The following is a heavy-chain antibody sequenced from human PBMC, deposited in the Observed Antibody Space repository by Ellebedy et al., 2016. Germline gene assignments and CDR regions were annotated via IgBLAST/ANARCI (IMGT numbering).Heavy chain of an antibody. Sequence: GESLKISCAAFGFTFSNAWMNWVRQAPGKGLEWVGRIKSKTDGGAADYAAPVKGRFTISRDDSKNTLYLQMNSLKTEDTAVYFCTTVYRYNYDSVWGQGTLVTVSS. CDR1: GFTFSNAW. J-gene: IGHJ4*02. CDR2: IKSKTDGGAA. V-gene: IGHV3-15*01. CDR3: TTVYRYNYDSV. D-gene: IGHD5-18*01.